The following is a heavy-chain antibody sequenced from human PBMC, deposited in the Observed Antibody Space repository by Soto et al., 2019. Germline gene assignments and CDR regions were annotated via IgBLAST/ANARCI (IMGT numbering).Heavy chain of an antibody. Sequence: QVQLVESGGGVVQPGRSLRLSCAASGFTFSSYAMHWVRQAPGKGLEWVAVISYDGSNKYYADSVKGRFTISRDNSKNTLYLQMNSLRAEDTGVYYCARDEQWLVEYDFDYWGQGTLVTVSS. V-gene: IGHV3-30-3*01. J-gene: IGHJ4*02. CDR1: GFTFSSYA. D-gene: IGHD6-19*01. CDR2: ISYDGSNK. CDR3: ARDEQWLVEYDFDY.